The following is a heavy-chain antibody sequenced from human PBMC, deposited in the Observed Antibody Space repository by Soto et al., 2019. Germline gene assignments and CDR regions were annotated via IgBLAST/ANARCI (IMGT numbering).Heavy chain of an antibody. CDR2: IYSSGST. D-gene: IGHD6-13*01. CDR3: ARCLKYSSPDY. CDR1: GGSINYYY. J-gene: IGHJ4*02. V-gene: IGHV4-59*01. Sequence: SETLSLTCTVSGGSINYYYWSWIRQPPGKGLEWIGYIYSSGSTNYNPSLKSRVTISVDTSKNQFSLRLSSVTAADTAVYYCARCLKYSSPDYWGQRTLVTVSS.